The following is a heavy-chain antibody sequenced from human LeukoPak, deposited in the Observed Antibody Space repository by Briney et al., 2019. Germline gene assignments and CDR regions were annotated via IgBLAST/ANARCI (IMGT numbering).Heavy chain of an antibody. CDR1: GFTFSSYD. V-gene: IGHV3-23*01. Sequence: GGTLRLSCAASGFTFSSYDMSWVRQAPGKGLEWVSAISGSGGSTYYADSVKGRFTISRDNSKNTLYLQMNSLRAEDTAVYYCAKDSGVRFDPWGQGTLVTVSS. D-gene: IGHD3-10*01. CDR2: ISGSGGST. J-gene: IGHJ5*02. CDR3: AKDSGVRFDP.